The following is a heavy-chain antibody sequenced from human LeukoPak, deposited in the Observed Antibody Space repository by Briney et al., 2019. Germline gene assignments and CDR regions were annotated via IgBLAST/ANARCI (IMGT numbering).Heavy chain of an antibody. Sequence: GRSLRLSCAASGFNFDDYAMHWVRQAPGKGLEWVSGINRNSGGIGYADSVKGRFTISRDNAKNSLYLQMNSLRAEDTALYYCAKSVGHYGNVDYWGQGTLVTVSS. CDR1: GFNFDDYA. CDR2: INRNSGGI. D-gene: IGHD3-10*01. CDR3: AKSVGHYGNVDY. J-gene: IGHJ4*02. V-gene: IGHV3-9*01.